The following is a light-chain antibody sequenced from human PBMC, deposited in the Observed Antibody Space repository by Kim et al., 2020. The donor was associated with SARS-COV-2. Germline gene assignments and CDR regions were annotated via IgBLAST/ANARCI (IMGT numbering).Light chain of an antibody. CDR3: QAWDSSTVV. V-gene: IGLV3-1*01. CDR1: KVGDKY. J-gene: IGLJ2*01. Sequence: VTPGQTARSTCSGDKVGDKYACWYQQKPGQDPVLVIYQDSKRPSGIPERFYGSNSGNTATLTVSGTKAMDEADYYCQAWDSSTVVLGGETQLNVL. CDR2: QDS.